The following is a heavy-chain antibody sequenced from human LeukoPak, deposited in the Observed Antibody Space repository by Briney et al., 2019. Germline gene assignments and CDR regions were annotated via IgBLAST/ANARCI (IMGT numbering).Heavy chain of an antibody. CDR3: AKVGRGTYGSGSYYNPNWFDR. D-gene: IGHD3-10*01. CDR2: IYSGGST. V-gene: IGHV3-53*01. CDR1: GFTVSSNY. Sequence: GGSLRLSCAASGFTVSSNYMSWVRQAPGKGLEWVSVIYSGGSTYYADSVKGRFTISRDNSKNTLYLQMNSLRAEDTAVYHCAKVGRGTYGSGSYYNPNWFDRWGQGTLVTVSS. J-gene: IGHJ5*02.